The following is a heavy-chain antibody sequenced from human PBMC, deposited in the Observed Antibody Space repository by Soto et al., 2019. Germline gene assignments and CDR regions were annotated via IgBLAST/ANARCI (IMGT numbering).Heavy chain of an antibody. J-gene: IGHJ4*02. Sequence: SETLSLTCTVSGGSISSGGYYLSWIRQHPGKGLEWIGYIYYSGSTYYNPSLKSRVTISVDTSKNQFSLKLSSVTAADTAVYYCARVGYYDSSGFDYWGQGTLVTVSS. D-gene: IGHD3-22*01. CDR3: ARVGYYDSSGFDY. V-gene: IGHV4-31*03. CDR1: GGSISSGGYY. CDR2: IYYSGST.